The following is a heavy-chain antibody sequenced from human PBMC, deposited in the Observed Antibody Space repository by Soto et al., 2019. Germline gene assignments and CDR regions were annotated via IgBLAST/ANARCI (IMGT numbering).Heavy chain of an antibody. CDR3: ARDGSTVAADAFDI. Sequence: ASVKVSCKASGYTFTGYYMHWVRQAPGQGLEWMGWINPNSGGTNYAQKFQGWVTMTRDTSISTAYMELSRLRSDDTAVYYCARDGSTVAADAFDIWGQGTMVTVS. V-gene: IGHV1-2*04. J-gene: IGHJ3*02. CDR2: INPNSGGT. D-gene: IGHD6-19*01. CDR1: GYTFTGYY.